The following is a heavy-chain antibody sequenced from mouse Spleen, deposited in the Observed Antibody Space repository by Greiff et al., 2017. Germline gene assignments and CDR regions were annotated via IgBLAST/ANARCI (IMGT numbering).Heavy chain of an antibody. J-gene: IGHJ1*03. D-gene: IGHD2-1*01. CDR2: IDPSDSYT. V-gene: IGHV1-69*01. CDR3: ARDKGNSWYFDV. Sequence: QVQLQQPGAELVMPGASVKLSCKASGYTFTSYWMHWVKQRPGQGLEWIGEIDPSDSYTNYNQKFKGKATLTVDKSSSTAYMQLSSLTSEDSAVYYCARDKGNSWYFDVWGTGTTVTVSS. CDR1: GYTFTSYW.